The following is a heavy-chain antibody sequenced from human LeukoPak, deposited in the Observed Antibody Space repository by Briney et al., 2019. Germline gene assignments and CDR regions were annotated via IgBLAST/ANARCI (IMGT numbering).Heavy chain of an antibody. CDR2: IYHCGST. D-gene: IGHD6-13*01. J-gene: IGHJ1*01. CDR1: GYSISSGYY. V-gene: IGHV4-38-2*02. Sequence: SETLSLTCTVSGYSISSGYYWGWIRQPPGKGLEWIGSIYHCGSTYYNPSLKSRVTISVDTSKNQFSLKLSSVTAADTAVYYCARGDSSSWRTEYFQHWGQGTLVTVSS. CDR3: ARGDSSSWRTEYFQH.